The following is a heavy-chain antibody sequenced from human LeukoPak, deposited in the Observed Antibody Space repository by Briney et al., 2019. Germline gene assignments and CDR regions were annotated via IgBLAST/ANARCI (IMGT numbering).Heavy chain of an antibody. V-gene: IGHV1-2*02. CDR3: ARDDTLGY. J-gene: IGHJ4*02. Sequence: ASLTVSFTCSVFSFSNNYMHWVRQAPGQGLGWVGWINLNSGDRNYAQKFQGRVTMTRDTSISTAYMELSRLRSDDTAVYYCARDDTLGYWGQGTLVTVSS. CDR1: VFSFSNNY. D-gene: IGHD2-15*01. CDR2: INLNSGDR.